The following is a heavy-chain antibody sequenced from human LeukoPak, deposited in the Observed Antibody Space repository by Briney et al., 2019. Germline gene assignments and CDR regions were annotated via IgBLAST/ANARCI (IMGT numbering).Heavy chain of an antibody. CDR2: IHSGGST. CDR1: GFTVNSNY. Sequence: GGSLRLSCAASGFTVNSNYMSWVRQAPGKGLEWVSMIHSGGSTSYADSVKGRFTISRDNSKNTLYLQMNSLRAEDTAVYYCARVSSMGTSYYYYGMDVWGQGTTVTVSS. CDR3: ARVSSMGTSYYYYGMDV. V-gene: IGHV3-66*01. J-gene: IGHJ6*02. D-gene: IGHD2/OR15-2a*01.